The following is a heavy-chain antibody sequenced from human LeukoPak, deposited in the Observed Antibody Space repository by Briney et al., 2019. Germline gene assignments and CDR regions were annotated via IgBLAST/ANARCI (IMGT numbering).Heavy chain of an antibody. D-gene: IGHD3-10*01. J-gene: IGHJ6*02. Sequence: GGSLRLSCAASGFTFSNYAMTWVRQAPGKGLEWVSGMSSGTGSTYYADSVKGRFTISRDNSKNTLYLQMNSLRAEDTAVYYCAKHAGYYYYYSMDVWGQGTTVTVSS. CDR1: GFTFSNYA. V-gene: IGHV3-23*01. CDR3: AKHAGYYYYYSMDV. CDR2: MSSGTGST.